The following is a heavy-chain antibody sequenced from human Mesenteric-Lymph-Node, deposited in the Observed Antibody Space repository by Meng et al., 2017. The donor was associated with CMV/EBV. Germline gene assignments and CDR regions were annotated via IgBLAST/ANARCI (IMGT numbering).Heavy chain of an antibody. D-gene: IGHD3-3*01. J-gene: IGHJ6*02. CDR2: ISSSSSTI. CDR1: EFGFSTYS. CDR3: ARHYDFWSGKNSYYYYYGMDV. Sequence: GESLKISCRVSEFGFSTYSMNWVRQAPGKGLEWLSYISSSSSTIYYADSVKGRFTVSRDNAKNSLYLQMNSLRAEDTAVYYCARHYDFWSGKNSYYYYYGMDVWGQGTTVTVSS. V-gene: IGHV3-48*04.